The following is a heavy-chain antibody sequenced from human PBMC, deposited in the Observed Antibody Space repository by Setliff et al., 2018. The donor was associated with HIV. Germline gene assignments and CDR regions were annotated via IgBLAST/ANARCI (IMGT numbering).Heavy chain of an antibody. V-gene: IGHV4-61*01. J-gene: IGHJ4*02. CDR3: ARSPGVDTNMAFDY. CDR1: GDSISSGSYY. Sequence: PSETLSLTCSVSGDSISSGSYYWGWIRQPPGKGLEWIGYIYYSGSTDYNPSLKSRVTISVDTSKSQVSLKLSSVTAADTAVYYCARSPGVDTNMAFDYWGRGTLVTVSS. CDR2: IYYSGST. D-gene: IGHD5-18*01.